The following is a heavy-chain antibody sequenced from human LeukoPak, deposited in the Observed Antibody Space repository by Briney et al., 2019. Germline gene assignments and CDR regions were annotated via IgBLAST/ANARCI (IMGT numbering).Heavy chain of an antibody. CDR2: ISSGSGYI. CDR3: ARDGGPGSSYYRPFDY. CDR1: GFTFSSYS. J-gene: IGHJ4*02. Sequence: GGSLRLSCAASGFTFSSYSINWVRQAPGKGLEWVSSISSGSGYIYYADSVKGRFTISRDDAKNSLYLQMNSLRADDTAVYYCARDGGPGSSYYRPFDYWGQGTLATVSS. V-gene: IGHV3-21*01. D-gene: IGHD6-13*01.